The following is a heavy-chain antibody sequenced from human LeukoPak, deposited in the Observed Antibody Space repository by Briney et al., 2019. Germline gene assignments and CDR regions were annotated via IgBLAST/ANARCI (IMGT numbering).Heavy chain of an antibody. CDR3: ATGLMVRGVNRFDY. Sequence: ASVKVSCKVSGYTLTELSMHWVRQAPGKGLEWMGGFDPEDGETIYAQKFQGRVTMTEDTSTDTAYMELSSLRSEDTAVYYCATGLMVRGVNRFDYWGQGTLVTVSS. J-gene: IGHJ4*02. D-gene: IGHD3-10*01. V-gene: IGHV1-24*01. CDR1: GYTLTELS. CDR2: FDPEDGET.